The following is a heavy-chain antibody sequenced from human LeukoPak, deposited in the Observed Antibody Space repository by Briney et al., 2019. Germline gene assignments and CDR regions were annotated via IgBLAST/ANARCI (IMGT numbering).Heavy chain of an antibody. D-gene: IGHD6-13*01. Sequence: SVKVSCKASGGTFSSYAISWVRQAPGQGLEWMGRIIPILGIANYAQKFQGRVTITRDTSASTAYMELSSLRSEDAAVYYCARSSGYSSSWYDYWGQGTLVTVSS. J-gene: IGHJ4*02. CDR3: ARSSGYSSSWYDY. CDR2: IIPILGIA. V-gene: IGHV1-69*04. CDR1: GGTFSSYA.